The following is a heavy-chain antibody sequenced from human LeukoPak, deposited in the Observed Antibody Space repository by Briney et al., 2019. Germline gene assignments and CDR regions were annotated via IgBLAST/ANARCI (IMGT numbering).Heavy chain of an antibody. CDR3: ARGRGDNWNDDYYYYYMDV. J-gene: IGHJ6*03. CDR2: ISSGSSST. CDR1: GFTLSNYR. V-gene: IGHV3-48*04. D-gene: IGHD1-1*01. Sequence: GGSLRLSCAASGFTLSNYRMNWVRQAPGKGLEWVSYISSGSSSTYFADSVKGRFTISRDNPKNSLYLQMNSLRAEDTAVYYCARGRGDNWNDDYYYYYMDVWGKGTTVTVSS.